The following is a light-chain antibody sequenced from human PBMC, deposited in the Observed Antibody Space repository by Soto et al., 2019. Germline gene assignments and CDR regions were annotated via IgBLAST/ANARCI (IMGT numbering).Light chain of an antibody. CDR3: AAWDDSLSGWV. CDR1: SSNIVTNH. CDR2: RNS. J-gene: IGLJ3*02. V-gene: IGLV1-47*01. Sequence: QSVLTQPPSASGTPGQRVTISCSGSSSNIVTNHVYWYQHLPGTAPKLLIYRNSLRPSEVPDRFSGSKSGTSASLAISGIRSEDEADYYCAAWDDSLSGWVFGGGTKLTVL.